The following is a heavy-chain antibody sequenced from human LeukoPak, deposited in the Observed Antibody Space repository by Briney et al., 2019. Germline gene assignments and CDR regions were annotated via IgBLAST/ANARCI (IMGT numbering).Heavy chain of an antibody. CDR1: GFTFSSYW. D-gene: IGHD6-19*01. CDR3: AIVRGYSIGWTRYYFDY. V-gene: IGHV3-7*01. CDR2: MKQDGSEK. J-gene: IGHJ4*02. Sequence: GGSLRLSCAASGFTFSSYWMSWVRQAPGKGLEWVANMKQDGSEKYYVDSVKGRFTISRDNAKNSLYLQMNSLRAEDTAVYYCAIVRGYSIGWTRYYFDYWGQGTLVTVSS.